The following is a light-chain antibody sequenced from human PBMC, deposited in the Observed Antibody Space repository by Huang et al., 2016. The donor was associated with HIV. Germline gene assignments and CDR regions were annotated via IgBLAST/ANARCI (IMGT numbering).Light chain of an antibody. V-gene: IGKV3D-20*01. CDR2: DAS. J-gene: IGKJ2*01. CDR3: QQYGSSPYT. CDR1: QSVSSSS. Sequence: EIVLTQSPATLSLSPGERATLSCGASQSVSSSSLAWYQQKPGLAPRRLIYDASSRATGIPDRFSGSGSGTDFTLTISRLEPEDFAVYYCQQYGSSPYTFGQGTKLEIK.